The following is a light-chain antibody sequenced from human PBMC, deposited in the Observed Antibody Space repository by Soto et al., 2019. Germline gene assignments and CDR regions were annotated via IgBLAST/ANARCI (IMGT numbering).Light chain of an antibody. V-gene: IGKV3-20*01. CDR3: QQYGSSPTT. J-gene: IGKJ5*01. CDR1: QSVSNNY. CDR2: GAS. Sequence: EIVLTQSPGTLSLSPGERATLSCRASQSVSNNYLAWYQQKPGQAPRLLIYGASSRATGIPDRFSGSGSGTDFTLTISRLEPEDFAVYYCQQYGSSPTTFAQGTRLEIK.